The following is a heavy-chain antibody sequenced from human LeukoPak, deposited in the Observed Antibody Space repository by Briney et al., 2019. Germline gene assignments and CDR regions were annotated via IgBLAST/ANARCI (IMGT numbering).Heavy chain of an antibody. CDR2: IYYSGST. Sequence: SETLSLTCTVSGGSISSYYWSWIRQPPGKGLEWIGYIYYSGSTNYNPSLKSRVTISVDTSKNQFSLKLSSVTAADTALYYCASIDYYDSSGYYYWGQGTLVTVSS. D-gene: IGHD3-22*01. CDR1: GGSISSYY. CDR3: ASIDYYDSSGYYY. J-gene: IGHJ4*02. V-gene: IGHV4-59*01.